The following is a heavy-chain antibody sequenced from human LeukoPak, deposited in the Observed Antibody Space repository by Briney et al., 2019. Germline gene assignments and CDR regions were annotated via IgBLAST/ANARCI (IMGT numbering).Heavy chain of an antibody. V-gene: IGHV4-34*01. CDR2: INHSGST. Sequence: SETLSLTCAVYGGSFSGYYWSWIRQPPGKGLEWIGEINHSGSTNYNPSLKSRVTISVDTSKNQFSLKLSSVTAADTAVYYCARLLSTIVAIGPEFDYWGQGTLVTASS. J-gene: IGHJ4*02. CDR1: GGSFSGYY. D-gene: IGHD3-9*01. CDR3: ARLLSTIVAIGPEFDY.